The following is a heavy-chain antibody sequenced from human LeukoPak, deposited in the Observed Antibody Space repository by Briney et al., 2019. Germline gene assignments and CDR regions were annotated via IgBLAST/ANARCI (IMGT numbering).Heavy chain of an antibody. CDR2: IYPSGST. CDR1: GDSISNYF. J-gene: IGHJ5*02. V-gene: IGHV4-4*07. CDR3: ARESKSYDGCVFYHDP. Sequence: KPSETLSLTCTVSGDSISNYFWSWIRQPAGKGLEWIGRIYPSGSTDYNPSLKSRVTMSLDTSKNQFSLKLWSVTAADTAVYYCARESKSYDGCVFYHDPWGPGTLVTVSS. D-gene: IGHD3-16*01.